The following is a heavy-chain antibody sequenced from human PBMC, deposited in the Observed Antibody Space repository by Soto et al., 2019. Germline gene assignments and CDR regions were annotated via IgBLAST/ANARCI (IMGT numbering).Heavy chain of an antibody. CDR2: ISGSGGST. D-gene: IGHD3-10*01. Sequence: PGGSLRLSCAASGFSFSSYAMNWVRQAPGRGLEWVSEISGSGGSTYYADSVKGRFTISRDNSKNTLYLQMNSLRVEDTALYYCAKRDNYYGSPFDYWGQGTLVTV. CDR3: AKRDNYYGSPFDY. V-gene: IGHV3-23*01. CDR1: GFSFSSYA. J-gene: IGHJ4*02.